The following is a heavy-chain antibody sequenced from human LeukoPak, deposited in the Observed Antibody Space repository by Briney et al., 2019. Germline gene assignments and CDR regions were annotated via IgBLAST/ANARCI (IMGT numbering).Heavy chain of an antibody. CDR2: ISGSGGST. V-gene: IGHV3-23*01. J-gene: IGHJ4*02. D-gene: IGHD5-12*01. Sequence: TGGSLRLPCAASGFTFRNYAMSWVRQAPGKGLEWVSAISGSGGSTYYADSVKGRFTISRDNSKNTLYLQMNSLRAEDTAVYYCAKAEDGYNSQDFDYWGQGTLVTVSS. CDR3: AKAEDGYNSQDFDY. CDR1: GFTFRNYA.